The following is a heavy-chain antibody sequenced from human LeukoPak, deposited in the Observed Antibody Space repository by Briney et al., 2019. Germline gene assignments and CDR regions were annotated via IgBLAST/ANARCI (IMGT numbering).Heavy chain of an antibody. D-gene: IGHD2-2*01. Sequence: GESLKISCKGSGYSFTSYWIGWVRQMPGKGLEWMGIIYPGDSDTRYSPSFQGQVTISADKSISTAYLQWSSPKASDTAMYYCARLIGFGRYCSSTSCHNWFDPRDQGTLVTVSS. CDR1: GYSFTSYW. CDR3: ARLIGFGRYCSSTSCHNWFDP. V-gene: IGHV5-51*01. CDR2: IYPGDSDT. J-gene: IGHJ5*02.